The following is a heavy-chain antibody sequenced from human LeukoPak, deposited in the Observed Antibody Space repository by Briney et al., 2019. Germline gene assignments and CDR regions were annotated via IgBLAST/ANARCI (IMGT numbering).Heavy chain of an antibody. D-gene: IGHD2-8*02. CDR3: ATYRQVLLPFES. CDR1: GFTFSHYG. Sequence: PGGSLRLSCVASGFTFSHYGMHWVRQAPGKGLEWVAFIRYDESNKYYADSVKGRFTISRDNSKSTLSLQMNSLRAEDTAIYYCATYRQVLLPFESWGQGTLVTVSS. V-gene: IGHV3-30*02. CDR2: IRYDESNK. J-gene: IGHJ4*02.